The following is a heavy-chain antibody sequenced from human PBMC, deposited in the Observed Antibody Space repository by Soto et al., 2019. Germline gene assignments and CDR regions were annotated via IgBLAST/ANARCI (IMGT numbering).Heavy chain of an antibody. CDR2: IYYTGST. J-gene: IGHJ3*01. Sequence: SETLSLTCTVSGGSISSYYWSCIRQPPGKGLEWIGYIYYTGSTNYNPSLRSRVTMSLDTSKNQFSLKLSSVTAADTAVYYCARARYRGVLANDAFDLWGQGTLVTVSS. V-gene: IGHV4-59*01. D-gene: IGHD1-26*01. CDR1: GGSISSYY. CDR3: ARARYRGVLANDAFDL.